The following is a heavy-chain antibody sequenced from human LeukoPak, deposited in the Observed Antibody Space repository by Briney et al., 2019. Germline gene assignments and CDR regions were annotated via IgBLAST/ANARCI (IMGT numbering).Heavy chain of an antibody. Sequence: ASVKVSCKASGYTLTGYYMHWVRQAPGQGLEWMGRINPNSGGTNYVQKFQGRVTMTRDTSISTAYMELTRLRSDDTAVYYCARVASIVEGRNWGQGTLVTVSS. D-gene: IGHD3-22*01. V-gene: IGHV1-2*02. CDR3: ARVASIVEGRN. CDR2: INPNSGGT. CDR1: GYTLTGYY. J-gene: IGHJ4*02.